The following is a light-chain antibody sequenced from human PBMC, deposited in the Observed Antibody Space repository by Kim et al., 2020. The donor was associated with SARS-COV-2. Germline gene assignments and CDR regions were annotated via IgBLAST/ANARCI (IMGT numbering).Light chain of an antibody. J-gene: IGKJ4*01. V-gene: IGKV3-15*01. CDR2: GAS. CDR1: QSVSSN. Sequence: SPGERVTLSCRASQSVSSNLAWYQQKPGQAPRLLIYGASTRATGIPARFSGSGSGTEFTLTISSLQSEDFAVYHCQQYSDWPPVTFGGGTKVDIK. CDR3: QQYSDWPPVT.